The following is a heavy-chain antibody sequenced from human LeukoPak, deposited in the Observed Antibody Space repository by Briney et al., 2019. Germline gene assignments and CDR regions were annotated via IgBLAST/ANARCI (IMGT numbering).Heavy chain of an antibody. Sequence: SKPLSLPCTAPGGSSGVGSSNWGWFPHPQGKGLEGFGSIYYSGSTYYNPSLKSRVTISVDTSKNQFSLKLRSVTAADTAVYYCARPLLRKCDYCYEYWGQGTLVTVSS. D-gene: IGHD2-15*01. CDR1: GGSSGVGSSN. CDR2: IYYSGST. CDR3: ARPLLRKCDYCYEY. V-gene: IGHV4-39*01. J-gene: IGHJ4*02.